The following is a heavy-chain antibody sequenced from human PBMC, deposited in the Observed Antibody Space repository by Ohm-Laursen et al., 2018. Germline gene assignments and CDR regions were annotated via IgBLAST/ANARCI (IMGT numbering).Heavy chain of an antibody. CDR3: ARDLTGDGGL. CDR1: GYTFTTYY. CDR2: ISAYNGNT. J-gene: IGHJ4*02. V-gene: IGHV1-18*04. Sequence: ASVKVSCKASGYTFTTYYMHWVRQAPGQGLEWMGWISAYNGNTNYAQKLQGRVTMTTDTSTSTAYMELRSLRSDDTAVYYCARDLTGDGGLWGQGTLVTVSS. D-gene: IGHD7-27*01.